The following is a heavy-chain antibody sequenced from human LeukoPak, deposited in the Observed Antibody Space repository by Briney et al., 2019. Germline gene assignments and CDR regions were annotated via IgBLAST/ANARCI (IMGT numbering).Heavy chain of an antibody. V-gene: IGHV1-2*02. CDR1: GYTFTEYY. CDR2: INSNSGGT. D-gene: IGHD3-16*01. J-gene: IGHJ4*02. Sequence: TSVKVSCKASGYTFTEYYMHWVRQAPGQGLEWMGWINSNSGGTNYAQKFQGRVTMTRDTSISTAYMELSSLRSDDTAVYYCARVLVPAGGGVVDYWGQGTLVTVSS. CDR3: ARVLVPAGGGVVDY.